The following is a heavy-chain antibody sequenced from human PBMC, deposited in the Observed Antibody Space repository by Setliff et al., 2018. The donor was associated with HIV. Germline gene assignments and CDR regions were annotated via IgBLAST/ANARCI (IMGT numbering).Heavy chain of an antibody. Sequence: SGPTLVNPTQTLTLTCDFSGFSLATGGVAVGWIRQPPGKGPEWLALIYWDGDKRYNPSLKDRLTITADESTNTGYMELSGLRFEDTAVYYCARESACSSTSCPKVLDYWGQGTLVTVSS. J-gene: IGHJ4*02. CDR2: IYWDGDK. V-gene: IGHV2-5*02. D-gene: IGHD2-2*01. CDR1: GFSLATGGVA. CDR3: ARESACSSTSCPKVLDY.